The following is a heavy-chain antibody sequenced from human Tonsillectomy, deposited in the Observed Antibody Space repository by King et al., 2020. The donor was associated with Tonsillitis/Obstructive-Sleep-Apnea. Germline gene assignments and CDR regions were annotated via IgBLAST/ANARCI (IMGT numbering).Heavy chain of an antibody. CDR3: ARVDRSWNVDL. D-gene: IGHD3/OR15-3a*01. J-gene: IGHJ2*01. CDR2: IYYSGVT. Sequence: QLQESGPGLVKPSETLSLTCTVSGGSISSYYWSWIRQPPGKGLEWIGYIYYSGVTNYNPSLKSRVTISVDTSNNQFSLKLSSVTAADTAVYYCARVDRSWNVDLWGRGTLVTVSS. V-gene: IGHV4-59*01. CDR1: GGSISSYY.